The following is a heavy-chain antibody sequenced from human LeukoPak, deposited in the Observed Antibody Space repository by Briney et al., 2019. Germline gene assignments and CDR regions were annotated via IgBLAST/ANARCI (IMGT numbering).Heavy chain of an antibody. Sequence: GGSLRLSCGASGFTFSNYAMSWVRQAPGKGLEWVSAISGSGDNTYYADSVKGRFTVSRDNSKNTLYVQMKILRAEDTAVYYCAKDFVVVPGNVNYFDYWGQGTLVTVSS. CDR3: AKDFVVVPGNVNYFDY. CDR1: GFTFSNYA. D-gene: IGHD2-21*02. J-gene: IGHJ4*02. V-gene: IGHV3-23*01. CDR2: ISGSGDNT.